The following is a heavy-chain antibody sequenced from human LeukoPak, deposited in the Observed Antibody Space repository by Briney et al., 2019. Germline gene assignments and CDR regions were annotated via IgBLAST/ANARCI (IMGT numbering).Heavy chain of an antibody. CDR1: GGSISSYY. CDR3: AREGVRGSDAFDI. D-gene: IGHD3-10*01. Sequence: SETLSLTCTVSGGSISSYYWSWIRQPPGEGLGWIGYIYYSVSTNYNTSLKSRVNISVDTSKNQFSLKLSSVTAADTAVYYCAREGVRGSDAFDIWGQGTMVTVSS. V-gene: IGHV4-59*12. CDR2: IYYSVST. J-gene: IGHJ3*02.